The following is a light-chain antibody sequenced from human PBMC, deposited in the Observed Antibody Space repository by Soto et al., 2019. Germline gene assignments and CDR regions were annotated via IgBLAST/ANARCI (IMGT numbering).Light chain of an antibody. V-gene: IGLV1-51*02. Sequence: QSVLTQPPSVSAAPGQKVTISCSGSSSNIGNNYVSWYQQLPGAAPKLLIYENNKRPSGIPDRFSGSKSGTSATLGITGRQTGDEADYYCGTWDSSLSAYVLGTGTKLTVL. CDR2: ENN. J-gene: IGLJ1*01. CDR1: SSNIGNNY. CDR3: GTWDSSLSAYV.